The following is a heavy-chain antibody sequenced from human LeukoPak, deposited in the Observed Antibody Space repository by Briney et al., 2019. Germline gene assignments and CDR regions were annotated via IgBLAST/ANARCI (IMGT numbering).Heavy chain of an antibody. V-gene: IGHV4-39*07. CDR1: GGSITKNGYY. CDR2: THYSGST. CDR3: ARDGTGYSGYDY. D-gene: IGHD5-12*01. J-gene: IGHJ4*02. Sequence: SEPLSLTCSVSGGSITKNGYYWGWIRQSPETGLEWIGSTHYSGSTYYNPSLNSRVTISVDTSKDQFSLKLTSVTAADTAVYYCARDGTGYSGYDYWGQGTLVTVSS.